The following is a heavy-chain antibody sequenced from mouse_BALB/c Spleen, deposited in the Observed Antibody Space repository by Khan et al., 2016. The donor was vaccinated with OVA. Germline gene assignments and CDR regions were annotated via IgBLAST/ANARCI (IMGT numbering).Heavy chain of an antibody. J-gene: IGHJ1*01. Sequence: QIQLVQSGPELKKPGETVKISRKASGYTFTNYGMNWVKQAPGKGLKWMGWINTYTGEPTYVDDFKGRFAFSLETSASTAYLQINNLKNEDAATYFCASGGYWYFDVWGAGTTVTVSS. V-gene: IGHV9-3-1*01. CDR2: INTYTGEP. CDR3: ASGGYWYFDV. CDR1: GYTFTNYG. D-gene: IGHD1-1*02.